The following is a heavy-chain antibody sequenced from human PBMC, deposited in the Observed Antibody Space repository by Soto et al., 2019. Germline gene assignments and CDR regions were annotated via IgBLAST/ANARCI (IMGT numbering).Heavy chain of an antibody. V-gene: IGHV1-8*01. J-gene: IGHJ6*03. CDR1: GYTFTSYD. CDR3: ARGPYSSYYYYMDV. Sequence: QVQLVQSGAEVKKPGASVKVSCKASGYTFTSYDINWVRQATGQGLEWMGWMNPNSGNTGYAQKLQGRATMTRNTSISTAYMELSSLTSEDTAVYYCARGPYSSYYYYMDVWGKGTTVTVSS. CDR2: MNPNSGNT. D-gene: IGHD5-18*01.